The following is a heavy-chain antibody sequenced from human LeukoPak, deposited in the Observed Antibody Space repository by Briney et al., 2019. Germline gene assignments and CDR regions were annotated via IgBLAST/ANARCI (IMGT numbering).Heavy chain of an antibody. D-gene: IGHD6-13*01. V-gene: IGHV4-34*01. CDR2: INHSGST. CDR1: GGSFSGYY. Sequence: SETLSLTCAVYGGSFSGYYWSWIRQPPGKGLEWIGEINHSGSTNYNPSLKSRVTISVDTSKNQFSLKLSSVTAADTAVYYCARAGSHVDYWGQGTLVTVSS. J-gene: IGHJ4*02. CDR3: ARAGSHVDY.